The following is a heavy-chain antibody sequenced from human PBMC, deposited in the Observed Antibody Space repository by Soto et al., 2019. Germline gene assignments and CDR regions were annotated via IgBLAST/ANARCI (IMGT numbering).Heavy chain of an antibody. Sequence: ASVKVSCKAVRYIFTNYGVSWVRQAPGQGLEWMGWITTYNGNTEYAQKFQGRVTMTTDASTSTAYMELGSLRSDDTAIYYCARALTGYGMDVWGQGTTVTSP. V-gene: IGHV1-18*01. CDR1: RYIFTNYG. CDR2: ITTYNGNT. J-gene: IGHJ6*02. CDR3: ARALTGYGMDV.